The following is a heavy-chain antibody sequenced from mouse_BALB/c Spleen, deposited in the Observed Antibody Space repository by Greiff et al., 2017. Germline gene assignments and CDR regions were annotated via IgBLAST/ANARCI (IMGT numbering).Heavy chain of an antibody. CDR1: GFTFSDYY. CDR2: ISDGGSYT. J-gene: IGHJ2*01. D-gene: IGHD2-2*01. V-gene: IGHV5-4*02. Sequence: DVHLVESGGGLVKPGGSLKLSCAASGFTFSDYYMYWVRQTPEKRLEWVATISDGGSYTYYPDSVKGRFTISRDNAKNNLYLQMSSLKSEDTAMYYCARGGGYSFLYYFDYWGQGTTLTVSS. CDR3: ARGGGYSFLYYFDY.